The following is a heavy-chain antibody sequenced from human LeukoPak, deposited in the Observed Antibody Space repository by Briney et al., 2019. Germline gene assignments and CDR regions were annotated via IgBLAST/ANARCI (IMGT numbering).Heavy chain of an antibody. V-gene: IGHV1-2*02. CDR2: TNPNSGGT. CDR3: ARDPYGSSWQYYYYYYGMDV. J-gene: IGHJ6*02. Sequence: ASVKVSCKASGYTFTGYYMHWVRQAPGQGLDWMGWTNPNSGGTNYAQKFQGRVTMTRDTSISTAYMELSRLRSDDTAVYYCARDPYGSSWQYYYYYYGMDVWGQGTTVTVPS. D-gene: IGHD3-10*01. CDR1: GYTFTGYY.